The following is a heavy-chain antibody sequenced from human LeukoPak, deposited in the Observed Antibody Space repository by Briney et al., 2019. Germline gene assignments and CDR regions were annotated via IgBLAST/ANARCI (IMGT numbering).Heavy chain of an antibody. J-gene: IGHJ4*02. Sequence: ASVKVSCKASGYTFTSYYMHWVRQAPGQGLEWMGGIIPIFGTANYAQKFQGRVTITTDESTSTAYMELSSLRSEDTAVYYCATGLSDFDYWGQGTLVTVSS. CDR2: IIPIFGTA. V-gene: IGHV1-69*05. CDR3: ATGLSDFDY. CDR1: GYTFTSYY.